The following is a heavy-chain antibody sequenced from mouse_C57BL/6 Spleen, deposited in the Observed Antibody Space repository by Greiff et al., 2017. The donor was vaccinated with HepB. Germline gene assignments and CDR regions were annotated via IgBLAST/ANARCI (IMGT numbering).Heavy chain of an antibody. CDR3: ARREGYDWFAY. Sequence: QVQLQQSGPELVKPGASVKISCKASGYSFTSYYIHWVKQRPGQGLEWIGWIYPGSGNTKYNEKFKGKATLTADTSSSTAYMQLSSLTSEDSAVYYCARREGYDWFAYWGQGTLVTVSA. V-gene: IGHV1-66*01. D-gene: IGHD2-2*01. CDR2: IYPGSGNT. CDR1: GYSFTSYY. J-gene: IGHJ3*01.